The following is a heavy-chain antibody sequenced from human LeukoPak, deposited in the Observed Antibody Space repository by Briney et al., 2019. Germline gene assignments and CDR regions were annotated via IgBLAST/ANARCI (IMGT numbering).Heavy chain of an antibody. J-gene: IGHJ4*02. CDR2: ISGSGGST. D-gene: IGHD3-10*01. V-gene: IGHV3-23*01. Sequence: GGTLRLSCAASGFTFSSYGMSWVRQAPGKGLEWVSAISGSGGSTYYADSVKGRFTISRDNSKNTLYLQMNSLRAEDTAVYYCAKDFFGELLPDYWGQGTLVTVSS. CDR1: GFTFSSYG. CDR3: AKDFFGELLPDY.